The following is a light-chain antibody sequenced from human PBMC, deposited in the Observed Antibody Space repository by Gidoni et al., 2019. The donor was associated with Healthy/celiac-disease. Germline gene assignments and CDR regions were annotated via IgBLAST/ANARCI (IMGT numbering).Light chain of an antibody. CDR1: PSVSSSY. Sequence: EIVLTQSPGSLSLSPGERATLPCRARPSVSSSYLAWYQQKPGQAPRLLIYGASSRATGIPDRFSGSGSGTDFTLTISRLEPEDFAVYYCQQYGSSLRTFGQGTKVEIK. V-gene: IGKV3-20*01. CDR2: GAS. J-gene: IGKJ1*01. CDR3: QQYGSSLRT.